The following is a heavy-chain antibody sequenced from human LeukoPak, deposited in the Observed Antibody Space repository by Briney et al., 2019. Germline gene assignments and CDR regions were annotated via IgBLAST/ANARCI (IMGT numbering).Heavy chain of an antibody. CDR3: AKVGYGSGSYYTRAAGYYYYMDV. CDR2: ISGSGGST. CDR1: GFTFSSYG. V-gene: IGHV3-23*01. J-gene: IGHJ6*03. D-gene: IGHD3-10*01. Sequence: PGGSLRLSCAASGFTFSSYGMSWVRQAPGKGLEWVSAISGSGGSTYYADSVKGRFTISRDNSKNTLYLQMNSLRAEDTAVYYCAKVGYGSGSYYTRAAGYYYYMDVWGKGTTVTISS.